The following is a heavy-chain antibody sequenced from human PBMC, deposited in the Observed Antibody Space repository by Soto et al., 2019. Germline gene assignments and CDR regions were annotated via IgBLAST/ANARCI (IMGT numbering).Heavy chain of an antibody. J-gene: IGHJ6*04. Sequence: SETLSLTCTVSGGSISSSSYYWGWIRQPPGKGLEWIGSIYYSGSTYYNPSLKSRVPISVDTSKNHFSLKLSSVTAADTAVYYFACIFSGGHGYGFYYYGMDVWGKGTRVTVS. CDR2: IYYSGST. CDR1: GGSISSSSYY. V-gene: IGHV4-39*01. CDR3: ACIFSGGHGYGFYYYGMDV. D-gene: IGHD5-18*01.